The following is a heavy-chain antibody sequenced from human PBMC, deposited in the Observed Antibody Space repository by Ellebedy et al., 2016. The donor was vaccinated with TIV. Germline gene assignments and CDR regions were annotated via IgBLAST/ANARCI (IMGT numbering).Heavy chain of an antibody. CDR1: GFTFSSYA. Sequence: PGGSLRLSCSASGFTFSSYAMHWVRQAPGKGLDYVSAISSNGGSTYYADSAKGRFTISRDNSKNTLYLQMSSLRAEDTAVYYCVKDRRAAAGRIRYYFDYWGQGTLVTVSS. CDR3: VKDRRAAAGRIRYYFDY. V-gene: IGHV3-64D*06. CDR2: ISSNGGST. J-gene: IGHJ4*02. D-gene: IGHD6-13*01.